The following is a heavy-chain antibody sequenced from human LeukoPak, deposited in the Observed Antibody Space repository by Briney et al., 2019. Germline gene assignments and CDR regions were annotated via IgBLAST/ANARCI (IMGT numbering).Heavy chain of an antibody. CDR3: ARAYYYDSSDALDY. CDR2: INHSGST. V-gene: IGHV4-34*01. Sequence: PSETLSLTCAVYGGSFSGYYRSWIRHPPGKGREWIGEINHSGSTNYNPSLKSRVTISVDTSKNQFSLKLSSVTAADMAVYYCARAYYYDSSDALDYWGQGTLVTVSS. CDR1: GGSFSGYY. D-gene: IGHD3-22*01. J-gene: IGHJ4*02.